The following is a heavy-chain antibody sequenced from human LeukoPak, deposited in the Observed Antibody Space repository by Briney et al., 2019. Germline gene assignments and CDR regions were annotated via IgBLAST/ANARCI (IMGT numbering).Heavy chain of an antibody. V-gene: IGHV3-23*01. CDR2: ISGSGGST. CDR3: AKGQYSYGYYWFDP. CDR1: GFTFSSYA. D-gene: IGHD5-18*01. J-gene: IGHJ5*02. Sequence: GGSLRLSCAASGFTFSSYAMSWVRQAPGKGPEWVSAISGSGGSTYYADSVKGRFTISRDNSKNTLYLQMNSLRAEDTAVYYCAKGQYSYGYYWFDPWGQGTLVTVSS.